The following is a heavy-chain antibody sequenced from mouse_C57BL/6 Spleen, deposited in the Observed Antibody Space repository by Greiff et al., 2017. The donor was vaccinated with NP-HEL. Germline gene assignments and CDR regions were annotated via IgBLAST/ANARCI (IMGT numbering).Heavy chain of an antibody. V-gene: IGHV1-69*01. Sequence: QVQLKQPGAELVMPGASVKLSCKASGYTFTSYWMHWVKQRPGQGLEWIGEIDPSDSYTNYNQKFKGKSTLTVDKSSSTAYMQLSSLTSEDSAVYYCAFASQLRAMDYWGQGTSVTVSS. D-gene: IGHD3-2*02. J-gene: IGHJ4*01. CDR1: GYTFTSYW. CDR3: AFASQLRAMDY. CDR2: IDPSDSYT.